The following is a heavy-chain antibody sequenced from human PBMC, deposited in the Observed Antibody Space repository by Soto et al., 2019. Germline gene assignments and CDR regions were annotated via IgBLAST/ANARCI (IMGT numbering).Heavy chain of an antibody. D-gene: IGHD3-22*01. CDR2: SSSDGSNK. V-gene: IGHV3-30*03. CDR3: ARQKAWTGEWLSLYAPGMDV. J-gene: IGHJ6*02. Sequence: SLRLSCAASGFTFSTYGMHWVRQAPGKGLEWVAVSSSDGSNKYYADYVQGRFTISRDNSKNTLCLQMNSLRAEDTAVYYCARQKAWTGEWLSLYAPGMDVWGQGT. CDR1: GFTFSTYG.